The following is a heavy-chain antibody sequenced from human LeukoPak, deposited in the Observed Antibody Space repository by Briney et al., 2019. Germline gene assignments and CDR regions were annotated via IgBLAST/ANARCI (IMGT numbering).Heavy chain of an antibody. V-gene: IGHV4-39*01. CDR2: IYYSGST. CDR3: AKGATTPDWYFDL. CDR1: GGSISSSSYY. J-gene: IGHJ2*01. D-gene: IGHD1-26*01. Sequence: SETLSLNCPVSGGSISSSSYYWGWIRQPPGQGLEWIGSIYYSGSTYYNPSLKSRVTISVDTSKNQFSLKLSSVTAADTAVYYCAKGATTPDWYFDLWGRGTLVTVSS.